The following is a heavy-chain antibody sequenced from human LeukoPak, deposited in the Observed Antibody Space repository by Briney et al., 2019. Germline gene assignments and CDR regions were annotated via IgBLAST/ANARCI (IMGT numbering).Heavy chain of an antibody. D-gene: IGHD2-2*01. V-gene: IGHV3-9*01. CDR1: GFTFDDYA. Sequence: PGGSLRLSCAASGFTFDDYAMHWVRQAPGKGLEWVSGISWNSGSIGYADSVKGRFTISRDTSKNTLYLQMNSLRAEDTAVYYCARIPYPYCSTTSCYVFDYCGQGTLVTVSS. CDR3: ARIPYPYCSTTSCYVFDY. CDR2: ISWNSGSI. J-gene: IGHJ4*02.